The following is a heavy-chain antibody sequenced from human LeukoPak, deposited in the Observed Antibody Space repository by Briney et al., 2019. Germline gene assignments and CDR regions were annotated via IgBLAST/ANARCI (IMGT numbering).Heavy chain of an antibody. D-gene: IGHD3-10*01. CDR3: ARLPPYYYGSGSYPFDY. Sequence: SVKVSCKASGGTLSSYAISWVRQAPGQGLEWMGGIIPIFGTANYAQKFQGRVTITADESTSTAYMELSSLRSEDTAVYYCARLPPYYYGSGSYPFDYWGQGTLVTVSS. V-gene: IGHV1-69*13. CDR1: GGTLSSYA. J-gene: IGHJ4*02. CDR2: IIPIFGTA.